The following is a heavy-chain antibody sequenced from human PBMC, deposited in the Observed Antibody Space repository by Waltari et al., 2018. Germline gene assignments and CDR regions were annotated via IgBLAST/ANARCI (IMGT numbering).Heavy chain of an antibody. V-gene: IGHV3-33*03. J-gene: IGHJ3*01. D-gene: IGHD1-26*01. CDR2: VWYDGIKK. CDR3: AKATYSGTYFDAFDV. CDR1: GFSFSDFG. Sequence: QVQLVESGGGVVQPGRSLRLSCAASGFSFSDFGMHWVRQAPGKGLEWGAVVWYDGIKKNYADSVKGRFTIFRDNSRNTLDLQMNSLRVEDTAVYYCAKATYSGTYFDAFDVWGRGTMVTVSS.